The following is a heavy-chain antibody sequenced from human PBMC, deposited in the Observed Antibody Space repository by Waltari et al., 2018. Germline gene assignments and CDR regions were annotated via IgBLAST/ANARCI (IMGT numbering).Heavy chain of an antibody. CDR1: GGSFSGYY. J-gene: IGHJ6*03. Sequence: QVQLQQWGAGLLKPSETLSLTCAVYGGSFSGYYWSWIRQPPGKGLEWIGEINHSGSTNYNPSLKSRVTISVDTSKNQFSLKLSSVTAADTAVYYCARLKRYQLPHKYYYYYYYMDVWGKGTTVTISS. CDR2: INHSGST. D-gene: IGHD2-2*01. V-gene: IGHV4-34*01. CDR3: ARLKRYQLPHKYYYYYYYMDV.